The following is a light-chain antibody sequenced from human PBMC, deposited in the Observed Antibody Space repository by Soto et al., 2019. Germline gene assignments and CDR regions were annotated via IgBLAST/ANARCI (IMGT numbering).Light chain of an antibody. J-gene: IGKJ5*01. CDR2: DAS. Sequence: EVVLTQSPATRSLSPGERATLSCMASQSIRTSLSLYQQKPGQAPRLVIFDASNRANGVPARFGGSGSGTDFTLTINSLEPEDFAVYYCQQRNVWPPITFGQGTRLEIK. V-gene: IGKV3-11*01. CDR1: QSIRTS. CDR3: QQRNVWPPIT.